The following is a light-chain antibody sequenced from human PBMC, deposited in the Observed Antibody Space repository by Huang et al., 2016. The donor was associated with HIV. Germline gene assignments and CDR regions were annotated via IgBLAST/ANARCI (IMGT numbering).Light chain of an antibody. CDR1: QSVSSNY. Sequence: DIVLTQSPGTLSLSPGERATLSCRPSQSVSSNYLAWYQQKPGQAPRLLIYGASTRATGIPDRFSGSGSGTDFTLTISRLEPEDFAVYHCQQYGSSWTFGQGTKLEIK. CDR3: QQYGSSWT. CDR2: GAS. J-gene: IGKJ1*01. V-gene: IGKV3-20*01.